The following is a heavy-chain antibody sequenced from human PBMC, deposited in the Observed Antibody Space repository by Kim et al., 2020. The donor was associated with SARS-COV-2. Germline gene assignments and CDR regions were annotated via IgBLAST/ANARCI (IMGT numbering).Heavy chain of an antibody. CDR2: INHSGST. D-gene: IGHD2-21*01. V-gene: IGHV4-34*01. CDR1: GGSFSGYY. Sequence: SETLSLTCAVYGGSFSGYYWSWIRQPPGKGLEWIGEINHSGSTNYNPSLKSRVTISVDTSKNQFSLKLSSVTAADTAVYYCARGQPPAYGGNSVIGNYWG. CDR3: ARGQPPAYGGNSVIGNY. J-gene: IGHJ4*01.